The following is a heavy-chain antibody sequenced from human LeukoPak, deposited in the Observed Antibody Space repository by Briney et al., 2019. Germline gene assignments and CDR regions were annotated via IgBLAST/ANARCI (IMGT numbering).Heavy chain of an antibody. CDR3: AKSVYSSSARPFDY. Sequence: GGSLRLSCAASGFTFSSYAMSWVRQAPGKGLEWVSGISGSGGSTYCADSVKGRFTISRDNSKNTLYLQINSLRAEHTALYYCAKSVYSSSARPFDYWGQGTLVTVSS. J-gene: IGHJ4*02. V-gene: IGHV3-23*01. D-gene: IGHD6-6*01. CDR1: GFTFSSYA. CDR2: ISGSGGST.